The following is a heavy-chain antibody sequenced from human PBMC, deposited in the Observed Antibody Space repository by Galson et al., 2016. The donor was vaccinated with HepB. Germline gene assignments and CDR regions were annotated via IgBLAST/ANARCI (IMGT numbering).Heavy chain of an antibody. V-gene: IGHV1-18*01. CDR2: ISAYDGRT. J-gene: IGHJ3*02. D-gene: IGHD2-2*01. CDR1: GYRFTTYG. CDR3: AIEGYASVEGAYDI. Sequence: SVKVSCKASGYRFTTYGISWVRQARGQGLEWMGWISAYDGRTNIAQNLQGRVTMTRDPSATTIYMELRGLRPNDTAVYYCAIEGYASVEGAYDIGGQGTMVTVS.